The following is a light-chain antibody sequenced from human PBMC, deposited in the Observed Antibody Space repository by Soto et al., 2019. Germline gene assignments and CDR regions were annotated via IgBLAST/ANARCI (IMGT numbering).Light chain of an antibody. Sequence: IQMTQSRYPKALSVGYRAPISCXARQGISSYLAWYQQKPGKAPKLLIYAASTVQSGVPSRFSGSGSGTDFTLTISCLQSEDFATYYCQQYSCYPRTFGQGAKLDIK. CDR3: QQYSCYPRT. V-gene: IGKV1-8*01. CDR1: QGISSY. J-gene: IGKJ1*01. CDR2: AAS.